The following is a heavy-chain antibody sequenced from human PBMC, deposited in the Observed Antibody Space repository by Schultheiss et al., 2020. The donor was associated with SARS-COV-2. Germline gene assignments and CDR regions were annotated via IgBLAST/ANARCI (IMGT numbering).Heavy chain of an antibody. Sequence: GGSLRLSCAASGFTFSNYAMSWVRQTPGKGLEWVSGISGRDFSTDYTDSVKGRFTISRDNSRNTLYLQMNSLRAEDTAVYYCARGLGIAVAGADYWGQGTLVTVSS. J-gene: IGHJ4*02. CDR3: ARGLGIAVAGADY. V-gene: IGHV3-23*01. D-gene: IGHD6-19*01. CDR1: GFTFSNYA. CDR2: ISGRDFST.